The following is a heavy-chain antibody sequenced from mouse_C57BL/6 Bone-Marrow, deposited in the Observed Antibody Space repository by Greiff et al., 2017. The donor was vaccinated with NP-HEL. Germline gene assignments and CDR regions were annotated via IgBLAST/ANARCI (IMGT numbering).Heavy chain of an antibody. D-gene: IGHD2-1*01. V-gene: IGHV5-9-1*02. CDR3: TRAGNFSWFAY. CDR2: ISSGGDYI. J-gene: IGHJ3*01. Sequence: DVMLVESGEGLVKPGGSLKLSCAASGFTFSSYAMSWVRQTPEKRLEWVAYISSGGDYIYYADTVKGRFTISRDNARNTLYLQMSSLKSEDTAMYYCTRAGNFSWFAYWGQGTLVTVSA. CDR1: GFTFSSYA.